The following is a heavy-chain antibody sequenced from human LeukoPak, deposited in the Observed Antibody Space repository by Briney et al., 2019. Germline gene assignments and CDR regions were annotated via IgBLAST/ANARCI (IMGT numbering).Heavy chain of an antibody. D-gene: IGHD3-22*01. CDR3: ARYYYDSSGYFHFDY. Sequence: SETLSLTCAVSGGSISSTNWWSWVRQPPGKGLEWIGEIYHSGSTNYNPSLKSRVTISVDKSKNHFSLKLTSVTAADTAVYYCARYYYDSSGYFHFDYWGQGTLVTVSS. V-gene: IGHV4-4*02. CDR1: GGSISSTNW. CDR2: IYHSGST. J-gene: IGHJ4*02.